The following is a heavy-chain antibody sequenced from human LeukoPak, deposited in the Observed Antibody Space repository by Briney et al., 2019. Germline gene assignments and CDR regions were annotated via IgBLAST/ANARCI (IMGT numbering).Heavy chain of an antibody. CDR1: GGSISSGGYY. D-gene: IGHD1-1*01. Sequence: PSQTLSLTCTVSGGSISSGGYYWSWIRQHPGKGLEWIGYIYYSGSTYYNPSLKSRVTISVDTSKNQFSLKLSSVTAADTAVYYCARVRREPNWAFDIWGQGTMVTVSS. CDR3: ARVRREPNWAFDI. CDR2: IYYSGST. V-gene: IGHV4-31*03. J-gene: IGHJ3*02.